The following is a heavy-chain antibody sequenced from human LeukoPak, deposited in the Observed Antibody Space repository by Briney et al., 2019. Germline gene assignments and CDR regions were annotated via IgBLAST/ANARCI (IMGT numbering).Heavy chain of an antibody. J-gene: IGHJ4*02. CDR3: AREGLVGNNWYYFDY. D-gene: IGHD1-1*01. CDR2: LSNGGGST. CDR1: GFTFSSYA. Sequence: GGSLRLSCAASGFTFSSYAMTWARQAPGKGLEWVSTLSNGGGSTYYADSVKGRFTISRDNSKNTVYLQMNSLRAEDTALYYCAREGLVGNNWYYFDYWGQGTLVTVSS. V-gene: IGHV3-23*01.